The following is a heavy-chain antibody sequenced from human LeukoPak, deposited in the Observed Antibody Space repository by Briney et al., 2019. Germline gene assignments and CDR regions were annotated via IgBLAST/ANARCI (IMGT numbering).Heavy chain of an antibody. CDR3: ARVAAPYYFDY. D-gene: IGHD6-13*01. J-gene: IGHJ4*02. CDR2: INTNTGNP. V-gene: IGHV7-4-1*02. Sequence: MGWINTNTGNPTYAQGFTGRFVFSLDTSVSTAYLQISSLKAEDTAVYYCARVAAPYYFDYWGQGTLVTVSS.